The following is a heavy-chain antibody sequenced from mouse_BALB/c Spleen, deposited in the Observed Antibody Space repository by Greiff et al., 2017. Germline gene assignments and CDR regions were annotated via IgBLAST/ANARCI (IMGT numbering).Heavy chain of an antibody. Sequence: VQLQQSGAELVRPGGSVKISCKASGYTFTDYAMPWVKQSPAKSLEWIGVISIDYDNTNYNKKFKGKATMTVDKSSSTAYMELARLTSEDAAIYYCARGGNYYFDVWGAGTTVTVSS. CDR3: ARGGNYYFDV. V-gene: IGHV1S137*01. CDR2: ISIDYDNT. J-gene: IGHJ1*01. D-gene: IGHD2-1*01. CDR1: GYTFTDYA.